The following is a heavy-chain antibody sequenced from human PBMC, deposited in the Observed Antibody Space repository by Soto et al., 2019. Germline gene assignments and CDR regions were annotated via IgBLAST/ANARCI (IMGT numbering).Heavy chain of an antibody. V-gene: IGHV3-21*01. J-gene: IGHJ4*02. CDR1: GFTFSSYS. CDR3: AKPLGEYCSSTSCYTPFDY. CDR2: ISSSSSYI. Sequence: GESLKISCAASGFTFSSYSMNWVRQAPGKGLEWVSSISSSSSYIYYADSVKGRFTISRDNSKNTLYLQMNSLRAEDTAVYYCAKPLGEYCSSTSCYTPFDYWGQGTLVTVSS. D-gene: IGHD2-2*02.